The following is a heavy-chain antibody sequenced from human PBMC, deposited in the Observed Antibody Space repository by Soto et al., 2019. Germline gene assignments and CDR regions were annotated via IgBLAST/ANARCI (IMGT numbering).Heavy chain of an antibody. Sequence: SETLSLTCTVSGGSISSYYWSWIRQPPGKGLEWIGYIYYSGSTNYNPSLKSRVTISVDTSKNQFSLKLSSVTAADTAVYYCASLDYYCSGSYSLFYFWGQGTLVPVSS. CDR3: ASLDYYCSGSYSLFYF. D-gene: IGHD3-10*01. CDR2: IYYSGST. CDR1: GGSISSYY. J-gene: IGHJ4*02. V-gene: IGHV4-59*01.